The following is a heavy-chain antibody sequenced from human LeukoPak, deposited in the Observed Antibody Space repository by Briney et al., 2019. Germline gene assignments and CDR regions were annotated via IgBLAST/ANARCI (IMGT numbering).Heavy chain of an antibody. CDR2: IYYTGST. D-gene: IGHD2-15*01. J-gene: IGHJ3*02. CDR1: GGSINNSSYY. V-gene: IGHV4-39*07. CDR3: ARVGCTGGSCYRSRGAFDN. Sequence: SETLSLTCTVSGGSINNSSYYWGWIRQPPGKGLEWIGSIYYTGSTTYNPSLKSRVTISVDTSKNQFSLKLNSVTAADTAVYYCARVGCTGGSCYRSRGAFDNWGQGTMVTVSS.